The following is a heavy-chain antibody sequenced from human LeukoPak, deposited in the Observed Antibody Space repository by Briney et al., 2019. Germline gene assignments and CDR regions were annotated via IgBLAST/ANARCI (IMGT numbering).Heavy chain of an antibody. D-gene: IGHD4-17*01. CDR3: AKPFYADLYYFDY. CDR1: GFTFRVYG. CDR2: MSYDGSNR. J-gene: IGHJ4*02. Sequence: SGGSLRLSCAASGFTFRVYGMRGVRQAPGKGLEWVAVMSYDGSNRYYADSVKGRFTISRDNSKNTLYLQMDSLRTEDTAVYYCAKPFYADLYYFDYWGQGTLVTVSS. V-gene: IGHV3-30*18.